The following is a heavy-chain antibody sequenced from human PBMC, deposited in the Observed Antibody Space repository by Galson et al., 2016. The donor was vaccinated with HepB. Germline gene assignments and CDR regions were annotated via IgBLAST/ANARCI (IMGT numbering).Heavy chain of an antibody. CDR2: IDWDGDK. J-gene: IGHJ4*02. CDR3: AHVRDGLELYFDS. Sequence: PALVKPTQTLTLTCTFSGFSLTSSAMCVSWIRQPPGKALEWLARIDWDGDKHYRASLKTRLTISKDTSKNQVVLTMTNMDPVDTATYYCAHVRDGLELYFDSWGQGTLVTVSS. D-gene: IGHD1-1*01. CDR1: GFSLTSSAMC. V-gene: IGHV2-70*11.